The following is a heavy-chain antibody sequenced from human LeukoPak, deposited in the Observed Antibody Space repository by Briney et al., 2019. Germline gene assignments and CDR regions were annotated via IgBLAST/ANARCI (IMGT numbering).Heavy chain of an antibody. CDR2: IRYDGNNK. Sequence: TGGSLRLSCAASGFNFNNYGMHWVRQAPGKGLEWVAFIRYDGNNKYYADSVKGRFTVSRDNSKNTMYLQMNSLRAEDTAVYYCARGIGSSSWPLALWGQGTLVTVSS. V-gene: IGHV3-30*02. CDR1: GFNFNNYG. D-gene: IGHD6-13*01. CDR3: ARGIGSSSWPLAL. J-gene: IGHJ4*02.